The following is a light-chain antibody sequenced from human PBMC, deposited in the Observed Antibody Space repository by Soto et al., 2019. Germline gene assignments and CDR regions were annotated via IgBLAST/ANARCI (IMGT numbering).Light chain of an antibody. CDR3: QQLNSYPLT. Sequence: IQLTQSPSSLSASVGDRVPLSCRASQGIRNYLVWYQQKPGKAPRVLTNGASTLQSGVPPRFRGSGSGTEFTLTSSSLQPEDFTTYYCQQLNSYPLTFGGGTKVDLK. V-gene: IGKV1-9*01. J-gene: IGKJ4*01. CDR1: QGIRNY. CDR2: GAS.